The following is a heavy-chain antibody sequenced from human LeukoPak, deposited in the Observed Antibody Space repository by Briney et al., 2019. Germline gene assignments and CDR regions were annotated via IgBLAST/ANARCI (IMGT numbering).Heavy chain of an antibody. Sequence: SETLSLTCTVSGGSISSYYWSWIRQPPGKGLEWIGYIYYSGSTNYNPSLTSRVTISVDTSKNQFSLKLSSVTAADTAVYYCARGGGDYGDYVIDYWGQGTLVTVSS. CDR3: ARGGGDYGDYVIDY. J-gene: IGHJ4*02. CDR1: GGSISSYY. V-gene: IGHV4-59*01. D-gene: IGHD4-17*01. CDR2: IYYSGST.